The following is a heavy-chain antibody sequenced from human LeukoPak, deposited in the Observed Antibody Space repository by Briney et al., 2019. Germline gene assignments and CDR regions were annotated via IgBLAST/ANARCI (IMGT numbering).Heavy chain of an antibody. CDR3: ARVGAGGLGLDY. CDR2: ISSSSSYI. Sequence: GGSLRLSCAASGFTFSSYSMNWVRQAPGEGLEWVSSISSSSSYIYYADSVKGRFTISRDNAKNSLYLQMNSLRAEDTAVYYCARVGAGGLGLDYWGQGTLVTVSS. J-gene: IGHJ4*02. V-gene: IGHV3-21*01. CDR1: GFTFSSYS. D-gene: IGHD3-3*01.